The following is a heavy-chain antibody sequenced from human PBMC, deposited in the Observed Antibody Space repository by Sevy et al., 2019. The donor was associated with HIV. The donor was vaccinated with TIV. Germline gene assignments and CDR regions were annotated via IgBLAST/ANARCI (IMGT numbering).Heavy chain of an antibody. Sequence: ASVKVSCKASGYTFTSYGISWVRQAPGQGLEWMGWISAYNGNTNYAQKLRGRVTMTTDTSTSTAYMELRSLRSDDTAVYYCARDQRGQLWVPVDYWGQGTLVTVSS. CDR1: GYTFTSYG. CDR3: ARDQRGQLWVPVDY. CDR2: ISAYNGNT. D-gene: IGHD5-18*01. J-gene: IGHJ4*02. V-gene: IGHV1-18*04.